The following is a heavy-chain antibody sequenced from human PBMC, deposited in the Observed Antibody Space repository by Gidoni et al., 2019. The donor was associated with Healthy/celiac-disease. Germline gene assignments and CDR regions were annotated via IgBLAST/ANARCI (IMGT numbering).Heavy chain of an antibody. CDR2: IYYSGST. CDR3: ARDYLGNDAFDI. D-gene: IGHD7-27*01. V-gene: IGHV4-59*01. CDR1: GGSISSYY. J-gene: IGHJ3*02. Sequence: QVQLRESGPGLVKPPETLSLTRTVAGGSISSYYWSWIRQPPGKGLEWIGYIYYSGSTNYNPSLKSRVTISVDTSKDQFSLKLSSVTAADTAVYYCARDYLGNDAFDIWGQGTMVTVSS.